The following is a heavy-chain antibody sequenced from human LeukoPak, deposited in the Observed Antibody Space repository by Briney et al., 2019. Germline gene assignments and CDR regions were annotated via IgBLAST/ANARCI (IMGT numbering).Heavy chain of an antibody. Sequence: ASVKVSCKASGYTFTSYGISWVRQATGQGLEWMGWISAYNGNTNYAQKLQGRVTMTTDTSTSTAYMELRSLRSDDTAVYYCARGAGDYDFWSGYYVYYYYYGMDVWGQGTTVTVSS. D-gene: IGHD3-3*01. J-gene: IGHJ6*02. CDR2: ISAYNGNT. CDR3: ARGAGDYDFWSGYYVYYYYYGMDV. CDR1: GYTFTSYG. V-gene: IGHV1-18*01.